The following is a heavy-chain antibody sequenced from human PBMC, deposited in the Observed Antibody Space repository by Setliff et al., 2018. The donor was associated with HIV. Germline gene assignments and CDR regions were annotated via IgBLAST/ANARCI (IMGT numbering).Heavy chain of an antibody. Sequence: GASVKVSCKTSGYLFTSHDINWVRQATGQGLEWLGWMNPINGDTGYAQEFQDRVTLTRDTSIDTAYMELSSLRSEDTAVYYYARGSGDVGDYWGQGSLVTVSS. CDR3: ARGSGDVGDY. J-gene: IGHJ4*02. D-gene: IGHD7-27*01. CDR1: GYLFTSHD. CDR2: MNPINGDT. V-gene: IGHV1-8*01.